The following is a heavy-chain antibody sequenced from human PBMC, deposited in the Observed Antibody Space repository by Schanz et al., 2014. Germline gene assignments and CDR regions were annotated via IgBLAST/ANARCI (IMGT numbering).Heavy chain of an antibody. CDR2: FIPILDVG. D-gene: IGHD1-26*01. J-gene: IGHJ3*02. CDR1: GYAFTTYG. Sequence: QVQLVQSGAEVKKPGASVRVSCKVSGYAFTTYGISWVRQAPGQGLEWVGRFIPILDVGNYAQQFQGRVTFTADKSTSTAYMELSSLRYEDTALYYCARGTMPGAFDIWGQGTMVTVSS. CDR3: ARGTMPGAFDI. V-gene: IGHV1-69*04.